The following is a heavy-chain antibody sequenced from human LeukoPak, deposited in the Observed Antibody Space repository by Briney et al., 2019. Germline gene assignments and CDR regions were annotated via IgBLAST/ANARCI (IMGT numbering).Heavy chain of an antibody. D-gene: IGHD6-13*01. CDR3: ATQQLVRFVLRFQH. CDR1: VYTLTELS. CDR2: FDPEDGET. Sequence: ASVKVSCKVSVYTLTELSMHWVRQAPGKGLEWMGRFDPEDGETIYAQKFQGRVTMTEDTSTNTAYMELSSLRSEDTAVYYCATQQLVRFVLRFQHWGQGTLVTVSS. V-gene: IGHV1-24*01. J-gene: IGHJ1*01.